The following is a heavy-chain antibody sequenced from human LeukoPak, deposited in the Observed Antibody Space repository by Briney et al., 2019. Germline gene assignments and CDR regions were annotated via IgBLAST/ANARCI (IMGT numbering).Heavy chain of an antibody. Sequence: PSETLSFTCTVSGGSISSSSYYWGWIRQPPGKGLEWIGSIYYSGSTYYNPSLKSRVTISVDTSKNQFSLKLSSVTAADTAVYYCARRSQVVPAAGRPFDIWGQGTMVTVSS. V-gene: IGHV4-39*01. CDR1: GGSISSSSYY. CDR2: IYYSGST. CDR3: ARRSQVVPAAGRPFDI. J-gene: IGHJ3*02. D-gene: IGHD2-2*01.